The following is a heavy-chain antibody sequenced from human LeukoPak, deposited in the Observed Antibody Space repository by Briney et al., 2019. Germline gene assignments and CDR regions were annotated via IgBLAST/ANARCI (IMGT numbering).Heavy chain of an antibody. D-gene: IGHD6-13*01. V-gene: IGHV4-38-2*02. J-gene: IGHJ6*03. CDR2: IYHTGST. CDR1: GHSISSGYY. CDR3: ARGTIAADDYYYMDV. Sequence: SETLSLTCTVSGHSISSGYYWGWIRQPPGKGLEWIGSIYHTGSTYYNPSLKSRVTISVDTSKNHFSLKLSSVTAADTAVYYCARGTIAADDYYYMDVWGKGTTVTISS.